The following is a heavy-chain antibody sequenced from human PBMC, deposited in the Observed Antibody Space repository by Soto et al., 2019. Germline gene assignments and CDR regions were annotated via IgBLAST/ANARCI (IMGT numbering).Heavy chain of an antibody. D-gene: IGHD3-9*01. CDR3: ARESTYYDILTGYYTTSLFDY. Sequence: ESGGGLVQPGGSLRLSCAASGFTFSDHYMDWVRQAPGKGLEWVGRTRNKANSYTTEYAASVKGRFTISRDDSKNSLYLQMNSLKTEDTAVYYCARESTYYDILTGYYTTSLFDYWGQGTLVTVSS. CDR1: GFTFSDHY. J-gene: IGHJ4*02. V-gene: IGHV3-72*01. CDR2: TRNKANSYTT.